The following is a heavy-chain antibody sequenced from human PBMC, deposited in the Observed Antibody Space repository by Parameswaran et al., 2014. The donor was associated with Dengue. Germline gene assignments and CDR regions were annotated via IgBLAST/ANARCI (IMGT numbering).Heavy chain of an antibody. Sequence: RWIRQPPGKGLEWVSTISGSGGSTYYADSVKGRFTISRDNSKNTLYLQMNSLRAEDTAVYYCAKDRDGRDGYRSMDVWGQGTTVTVSS. D-gene: IGHD5-24*01. CDR3: AKDRDGRDGYRSMDV. V-gene: IGHV3-23*01. CDR2: ISGSGGST. J-gene: IGHJ6*02.